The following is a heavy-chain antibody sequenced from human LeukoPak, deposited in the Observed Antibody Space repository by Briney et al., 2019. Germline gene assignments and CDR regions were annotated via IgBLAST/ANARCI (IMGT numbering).Heavy chain of an antibody. D-gene: IGHD3-22*01. CDR1: GGSISSYY. V-gene: IGHV4-59*01. CDR3: ASTQHYYDSSGLRTYYFDY. Sequence: PSETLSLTCTVSGGSISSYYWSWIRQPPGKGLEWIGYIYHTGSTSYNPSLKGRVTISVDTSKNQFSLKLSSVTAADTAVYYCASTQHYYDSSGLRTYYFDYWGQGTLVTVSS. J-gene: IGHJ4*02. CDR2: IYHTGST.